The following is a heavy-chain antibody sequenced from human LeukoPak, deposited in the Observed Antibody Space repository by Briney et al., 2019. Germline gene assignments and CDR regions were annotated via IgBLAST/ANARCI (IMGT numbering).Heavy chain of an antibody. V-gene: IGHV3-23*01. CDR3: AARKVRGVWFYLDY. D-gene: IGHD3-10*01. Sequence: GGSLRLSCAASGFAVSAYAMAWVRQAPGKGLEWVSTIYDDNTYYADSVKGRFAISTDNSKNTLYLQMNSLRVEDTAVYFCAARKVRGVWFYLDYWGQGTLVTVSS. J-gene: IGHJ4*02. CDR1: GFAVSAYA. CDR2: IYDDNT.